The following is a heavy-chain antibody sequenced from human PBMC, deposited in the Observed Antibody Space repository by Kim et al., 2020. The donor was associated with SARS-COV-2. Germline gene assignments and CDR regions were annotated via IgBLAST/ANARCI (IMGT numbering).Heavy chain of an antibody. V-gene: IGHV3-53*04. CDR3: ARDRSRRGHYYLDY. CDR2: IYSGGST. Sequence: GGSLRLSCAASGFTVSSNYMSWVRQAPGKGLEWVSVIYSGGSTYYADSVKGRFTISRHNSKNTLYLQMNSLRAEDTAVYYCARDRSRRGHYYLDYWGQGTLVTVSS. CDR1: GFTVSSNY. J-gene: IGHJ4*02.